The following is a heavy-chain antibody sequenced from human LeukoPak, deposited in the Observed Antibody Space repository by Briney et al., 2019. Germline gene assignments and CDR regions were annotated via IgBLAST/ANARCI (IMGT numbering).Heavy chain of an antibody. J-gene: IGHJ5*02. CDR1: GGSFSGYY. Sequence: SETLSLTCAVYGGSFSGYYWSWIRQPPGKGLEWIGEINHSGSTNYNPSLKSRVTISVDTSKNQFSLKLSSVTAAVTAVYYCARDQGYCSSTSCYGWFDPWGQGTLVTVSS. V-gene: IGHV4-34*01. CDR2: INHSGST. D-gene: IGHD2-2*01. CDR3: ARDQGYCSSTSCYGWFDP.